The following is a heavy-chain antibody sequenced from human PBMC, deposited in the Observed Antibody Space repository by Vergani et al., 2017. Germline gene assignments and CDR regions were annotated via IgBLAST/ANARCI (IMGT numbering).Heavy chain of an antibody. CDR2: ISPGASTV. CDR3: AKNPXRSTARHYYAMDV. Sequence: LEESGGGSVKPGGSLRLSCPASGFKFSDHYMSWIRKAPGKGLEWVSHISPGASTVSYTDSVTGRFTVSRDNDNNSLTLDMTTLRVEDTAVYYCAKNPXRSTARHYYAMDVWGQGTTVTVSS. CDR1: GFKFSDHY. D-gene: IGHD4-11*01. J-gene: IGHJ6*02. V-gene: IGHV3-11*04.